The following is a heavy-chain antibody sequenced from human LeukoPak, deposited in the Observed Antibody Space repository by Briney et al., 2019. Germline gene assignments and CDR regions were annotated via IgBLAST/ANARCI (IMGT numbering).Heavy chain of an antibody. Sequence: GAPVKVSCKASGCTLSSYAISWVRQAPGQGLEWMGGIIPIFGTANYAQKFQGRVTITADESTSTAYMELSSLRSEDTAVYYCARGSIGYCSGGSCYSGHYWGQGTLVTVSS. D-gene: IGHD2-15*01. CDR2: IIPIFGTA. CDR1: GCTLSSYA. CDR3: ARGSIGYCSGGSCYSGHY. V-gene: IGHV1-69*13. J-gene: IGHJ4*02.